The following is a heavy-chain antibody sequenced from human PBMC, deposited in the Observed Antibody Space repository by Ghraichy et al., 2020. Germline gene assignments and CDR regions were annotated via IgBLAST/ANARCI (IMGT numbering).Heavy chain of an antibody. Sequence: GGSLRLSCSASGFTFSSYAMHWVRQAPGKGLEYVSAISSNGGSTYYADSVKGRFTISRDNSKNTLYLQMSSLRAEDTAVYYCVIWNYYDSSGYWPGGFASWGQGTLVTVSS. D-gene: IGHD3-22*01. CDR3: VIWNYYDSSGYWPGGFAS. J-gene: IGHJ4*02. V-gene: IGHV3-64D*06. CDR2: ISSNGGST. CDR1: GFTFSSYA.